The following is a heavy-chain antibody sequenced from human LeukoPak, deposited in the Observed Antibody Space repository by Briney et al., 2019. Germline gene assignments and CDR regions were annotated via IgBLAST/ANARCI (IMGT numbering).Heavy chain of an antibody. CDR1: GGYINSSSYY. J-gene: IGHJ3*02. Sequence: SETLSLTCAVSGGYINSSSYYWGWIRQPPGRGLEWIGNIYYSGSAYYNPSLKSRITISIDTSKNQFSLRLSSVTAADTAVYYCAREGYYDSSGKDAFDIWGQGTMVTVSS. CDR3: AREGYYDSSGKDAFDI. V-gene: IGHV4-39*07. D-gene: IGHD3-22*01. CDR2: IYYSGSA.